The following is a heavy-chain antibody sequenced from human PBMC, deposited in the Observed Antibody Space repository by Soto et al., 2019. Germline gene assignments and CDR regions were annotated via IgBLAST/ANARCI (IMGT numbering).Heavy chain of an antibody. Sequence: EVQLVESGGGLVQPGRSLRLSCAASGFTFDDYAMHWVRQAPGKGLEWVSGISWNSGSIGYADSVKGRFTISRDNAKNSLYLQKNSLRAEETALYYGAKDIEGIAALRFPTAWDYCGQGTLVTVSS. CDR1: GFTFDDYA. V-gene: IGHV3-9*01. CDR3: AKDIEGIAALRFPTAWDY. CDR2: ISWNSGSI. D-gene: IGHD6-13*01. J-gene: IGHJ4*02.